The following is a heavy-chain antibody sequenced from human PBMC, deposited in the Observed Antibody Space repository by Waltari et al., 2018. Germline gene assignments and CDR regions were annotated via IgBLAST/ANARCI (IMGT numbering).Heavy chain of an antibody. Sequence: QVQLVQSEAEVRKPGASVKVSCQASGYNFIDYYVHWVRQAPGQGLEWMGWVNPIFGTANYAQKFQGRVTITADESTSTAYMELSSLRSEDTAVYYCARAGYYDSSGYYSQDAFDIWGQGTMVTVSS. CDR2: VNPIFGTA. J-gene: IGHJ3*02. CDR3: ARAGYYDSSGYYSQDAFDI. V-gene: IGHV1-69*01. D-gene: IGHD3-22*01. CDR1: GYNFIDYY.